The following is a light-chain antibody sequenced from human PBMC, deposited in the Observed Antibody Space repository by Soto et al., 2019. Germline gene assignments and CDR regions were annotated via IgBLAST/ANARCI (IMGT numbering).Light chain of an antibody. J-gene: IGLJ3*02. CDR1: SSDVGGYNY. V-gene: IGLV2-14*01. CDR3: SSYTSSSTLVV. CDR2: DVS. Sequence: QSALTQPASVSGSPGQSITISCTGTSSDVGGYNYVSWYQQSPGKAPKLMIYDVSNRPSGVSDRFSGSKSGNTASLTISGLQAEDEADYYCSSYTSSSTLVVFGGGTKVTVL.